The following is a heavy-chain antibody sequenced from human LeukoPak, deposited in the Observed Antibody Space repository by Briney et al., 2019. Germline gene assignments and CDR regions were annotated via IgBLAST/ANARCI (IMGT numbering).Heavy chain of an antibody. Sequence: GGSLRVFSAASGFTVTTYYISWVRQAPGQGLEWVSVLYIDGTTYYVDSVRGRFAISRDNSKNTFYLQMNSLRAEDSSLYFCAREPYYYDDNGYYKPVHCYGPDAWGQRTTVTVSS. D-gene: IGHD3-22*01. CDR2: LYIDGTT. J-gene: IGHJ6*02. V-gene: IGHV3-66*01. CDR1: GFTVTTYY. CDR3: AREPYYYDDNGYYKPVHCYGPDA.